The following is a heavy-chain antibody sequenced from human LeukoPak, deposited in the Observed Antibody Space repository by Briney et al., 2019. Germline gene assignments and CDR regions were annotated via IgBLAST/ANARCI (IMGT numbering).Heavy chain of an antibody. J-gene: IGHJ5*01. CDR2: ISYDGSNK. V-gene: IGHV3-30*03. D-gene: IGHD2-8*02. Sequence: GGSLRLSCAASEFTFSSYGMHWVRQAPGKGLEWVAVISYDGSNKYYADSVKGRFTISRDNVDNVVYLQMNSLGAEDTAVYYCARVAVSGPTGWFDSWGQGTLVIVSS. CDR3: ARVAVSGPTGWFDS. CDR1: EFTFSSYG.